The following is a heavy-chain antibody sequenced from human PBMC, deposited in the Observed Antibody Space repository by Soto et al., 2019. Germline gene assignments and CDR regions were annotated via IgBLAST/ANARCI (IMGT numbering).Heavy chain of an antibody. V-gene: IGHV3-11*01. D-gene: IGHD2-2*01. Sequence: QVQLVESGGGLVKPGGSLRLSCAASGFTFSDYYMSWIRQAPGKGLEWVSHISGSGSTIYFADSVKGRFTISRDNAKNSLYLQMTSRRAEDTAVYYCARDCGSSSCYGYFQHWGQGTRLTVSS. CDR1: GFTFSDYY. CDR3: ARDCGSSSCYGYFQH. CDR2: ISGSGSTI. J-gene: IGHJ1*01.